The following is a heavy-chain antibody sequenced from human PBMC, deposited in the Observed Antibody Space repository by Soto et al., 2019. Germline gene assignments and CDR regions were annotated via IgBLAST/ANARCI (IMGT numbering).Heavy chain of an antibody. Sequence: ASVKVSCKASGYTFTSYAMHWVRQAPGQRLEWMGWINAGNGNTKYSQKFQGRVTITRDTSASTAYMELSSLRSEDTAVYYCARDHRYCSSTSCSYFDYWGQGTLVTVSS. J-gene: IGHJ4*02. CDR2: INAGNGNT. V-gene: IGHV1-3*01. CDR1: GYTFTSYA. D-gene: IGHD2-2*01. CDR3: ARDHRYCSSTSCSYFDY.